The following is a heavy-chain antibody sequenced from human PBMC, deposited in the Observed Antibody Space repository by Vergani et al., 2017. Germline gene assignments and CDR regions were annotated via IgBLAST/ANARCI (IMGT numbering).Heavy chain of an antibody. V-gene: IGHV4-39*07. CDR3: ARDRDLSTIDY. Sequence: QVRLQESGPGLVKPSETLSLTCTVSGASVSSSVSSSGYSWGWLRQPPGKGLEWIASLYYRGNSYYSPSLKSRFTISIDTSRNRFSLRLPSVTAADTAVYFCARDRDLSTIDYWGQGTLVTVSS. CDR1: GASVSSSVSSSGYS. J-gene: IGHJ4*02. CDR2: LYYRGNS. D-gene: IGHD3-16*02.